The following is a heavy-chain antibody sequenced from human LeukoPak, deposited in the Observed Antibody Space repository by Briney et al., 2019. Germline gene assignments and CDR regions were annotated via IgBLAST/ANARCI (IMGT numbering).Heavy chain of an antibody. CDR1: GFTFSSYG. Sequence: GGSLRLSCAASGFTFSSYGMHRVRQAPGKGLEWVAFIRYDGSNKYYADSVEGRFTISRDNSKNTLYLQMNTLRAEDTAVYYCAKLAYDSSGYYYVDYWGQGTLVTVSS. D-gene: IGHD3-22*01. CDR3: AKLAYDSSGYYYVDY. V-gene: IGHV3-30*02. CDR2: IRYDGSNK. J-gene: IGHJ4*02.